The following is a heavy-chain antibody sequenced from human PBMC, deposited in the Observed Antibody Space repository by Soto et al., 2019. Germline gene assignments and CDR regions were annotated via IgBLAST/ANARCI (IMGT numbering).Heavy chain of an antibody. CDR3: ARCHGGNLNAFDI. CDR1: GFTFSSYG. V-gene: IGHV3-30*03. CDR2: ISYDGSNK. Sequence: GGSLRLSCAASGFTFSSYGMHWVRQAPGKGLEWVAVISYDGSNKYYADSVKGRFTISRDNSKNTLYLQMNSLRAEDTAVYYCARCHGGNLNAFDIWGQGTMVTVSS. D-gene: IGHD2-15*01. J-gene: IGHJ3*02.